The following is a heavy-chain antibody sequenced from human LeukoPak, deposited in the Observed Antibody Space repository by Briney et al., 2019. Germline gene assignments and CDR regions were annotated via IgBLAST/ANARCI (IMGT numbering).Heavy chain of an antibody. J-gene: IGHJ4*02. CDR2: INHSGST. CDR3: ARGRRSGSYYRLYYFDY. D-gene: IGHD3-10*01. Sequence: PSETLSLTCAVYGGSFSGYYWSWIRQPPGKGLEWIGEINHSGSTNYNPSLKSRVTISVDTSKNQFSLKLSSVTAADTAVYYCARGRRSGSYYRLYYFDYWGQGTLVTVSS. CDR1: GGSFSGYY. V-gene: IGHV4-34*01.